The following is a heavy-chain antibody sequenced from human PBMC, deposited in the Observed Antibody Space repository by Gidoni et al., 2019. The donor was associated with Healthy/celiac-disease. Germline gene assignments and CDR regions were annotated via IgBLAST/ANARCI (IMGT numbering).Heavy chain of an antibody. J-gene: IGHJ4*02. Sequence: EVQLVESGGGLVQPGGSLRLSCAASGFTFSSYEMNWVRQAPGKGLDWVSYISSSGSTIYYADSVKGRFTISRDNAKNSLYLQMNSMRAEDTAVYYCARGWIEAAGTLYYWGQGTLVTVSS. V-gene: IGHV3-48*03. D-gene: IGHD6-13*01. CDR1: GFTFSSYE. CDR2: ISSSGSTI. CDR3: ARGWIEAAGTLYY.